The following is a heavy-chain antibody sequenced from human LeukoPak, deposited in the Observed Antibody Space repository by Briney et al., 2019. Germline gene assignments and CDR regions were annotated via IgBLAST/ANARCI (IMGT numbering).Heavy chain of an antibody. CDR3: ARTYGSGSSLGY. Sequence: PGGSLRLSCAASGFTFSDHCMDWVRQAPGKGLEWVGRTRNKANSYTTEYAASVKGRFTISRDDSKNSLYLQMNSLKTEDTAVYYCARTYGSGSSLGYWGQGTLVTVSS. J-gene: IGHJ4*02. CDR1: GFTFSDHC. V-gene: IGHV3-72*01. D-gene: IGHD3-10*01. CDR2: TRNKANSYTT.